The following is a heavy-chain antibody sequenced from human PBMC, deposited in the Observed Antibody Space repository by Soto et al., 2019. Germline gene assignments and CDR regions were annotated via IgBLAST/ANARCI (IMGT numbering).Heavy chain of an antibody. CDR2: IKQDGSEK. D-gene: IGHD4-17*01. CDR1: GFTFDIFW. V-gene: IGHV3-7*05. J-gene: IGHJ4*02. Sequence: PGGSLRLSCAASGFTFDIFWMAWFRQAPGKGLEWVASIKQDGSEKYYVDSVKGRFTISRDNAKNSVYLQMSSLRAEDTAVYYCAKETTVTNYFDYWGQGTQVTVSS. CDR3: AKETTVTNYFDY.